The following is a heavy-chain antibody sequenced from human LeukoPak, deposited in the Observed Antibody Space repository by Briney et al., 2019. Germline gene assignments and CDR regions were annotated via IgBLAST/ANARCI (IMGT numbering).Heavy chain of an antibody. V-gene: IGHV4-4*07. D-gene: IGHD6-13*01. J-gene: IGHJ4*02. CDR2: IYSSGTT. Sequence: PSETLSLXCSVSGGSISRYYWSWIRQPAGKGLEWIGRIYSSGTTYYNPSLKSRVTMSVDTSKNQFSLELSSVTAADTAVYYCARGGSAAAAVFDYWGQGTLVTVFS. CDR1: GGSISRYY. CDR3: ARGGSAAAAVFDY.